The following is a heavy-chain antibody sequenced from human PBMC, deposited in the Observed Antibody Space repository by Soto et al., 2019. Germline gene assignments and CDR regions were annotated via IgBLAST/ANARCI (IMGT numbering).Heavy chain of an antibody. Sequence: SVKVSCKASGFTFTSSAMQWVRQARGQRLEWIGWIVVGSGNTNYAQKFQERVTITRDMSTSTAYMELSSLRSEDTAVYYCAAEGIGNIAAAHPPFDIWGQGTMVTVSS. CDR1: GFTFTSSA. CDR2: IVVGSGNT. D-gene: IGHD6-13*01. J-gene: IGHJ3*02. V-gene: IGHV1-58*02. CDR3: AAEGIGNIAAAHPPFDI.